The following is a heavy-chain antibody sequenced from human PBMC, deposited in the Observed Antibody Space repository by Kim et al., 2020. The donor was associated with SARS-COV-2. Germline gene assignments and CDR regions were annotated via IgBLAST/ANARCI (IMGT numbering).Heavy chain of an antibody. V-gene: IGHV3-73*01. J-gene: IGHJ4*02. Sequence: GGSLRLFCAASGFTFSGSAMHWVRQASGKGLEWVGRIRSKANSYATAYAASVKGRFTISRDDSKNTAYLQMNSLKTEDTAVYYCTRPGVSAAAGRDYWGQGTLVTVSS. CDR3: TRPGVSAAAGRDY. CDR2: IRSKANSYAT. CDR1: GFTFSGSA. D-gene: IGHD6-13*01.